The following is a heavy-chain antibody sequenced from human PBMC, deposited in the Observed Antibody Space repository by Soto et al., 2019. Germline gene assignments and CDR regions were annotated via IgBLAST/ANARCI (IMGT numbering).Heavy chain of an antibody. Sequence: SVKVSCKASGGTFSSYAISGVRQAPGQGLEWMGGIIPIFGTANYAQKFQGRVTITADKSTSTAYMELSSLRSEDTAVYYCAGVTGDRVRLDYWGQGTLVTVSS. CDR1: GGTFSSYA. CDR2: IIPIFGTA. J-gene: IGHJ4*02. V-gene: IGHV1-69*06. CDR3: AGVTGDRVRLDY. D-gene: IGHD7-27*01.